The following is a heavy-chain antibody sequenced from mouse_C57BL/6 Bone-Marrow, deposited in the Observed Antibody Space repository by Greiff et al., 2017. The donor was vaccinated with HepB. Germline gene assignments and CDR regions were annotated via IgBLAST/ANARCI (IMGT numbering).Heavy chain of an antibody. J-gene: IGHJ2*01. CDR2: IDPENGDT. Sequence: VQLQQSGAELVRPGASVKLSCTASGFNIKDDYMHWVKQRPEQGLEWIGWIDPENGDTEYASKFQGKATITADTSSNTAYLQLSSLTSEDTAVYYCTTTTAQAYWGQGTTLTVSS. CDR3: TTTTAQAY. D-gene: IGHD3-2*02. V-gene: IGHV14-4*01. CDR1: GFNIKDDY.